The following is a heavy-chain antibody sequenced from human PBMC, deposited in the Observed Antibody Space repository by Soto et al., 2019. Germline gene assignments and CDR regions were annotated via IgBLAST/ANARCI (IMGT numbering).Heavy chain of an antibody. J-gene: IGHJ6*02. V-gene: IGHV1-8*01. CDR1: GYTFTSYD. D-gene: IGHD2-2*01. CDR2: MNPNSGNT. CDR3: ARGRIVVVPAAILSYCYGMDV. Sequence: ASVKVSCKASGYTFTSYDINWVRQATGQGLEWMGWMNPNSGNTGYAQKFQGRVTMTRNTSISTAYMELSSLRSEDTAVYYCARGRIVVVPAAILSYCYGMDVWGQGTTVTVSS.